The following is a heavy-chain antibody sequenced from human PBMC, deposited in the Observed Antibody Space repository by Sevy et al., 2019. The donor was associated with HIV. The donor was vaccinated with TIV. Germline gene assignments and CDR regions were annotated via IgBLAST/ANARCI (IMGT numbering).Heavy chain of an antibody. D-gene: IGHD3-3*01. Sequence: SETLSLTCAVYGGSFSGYYWSWIRQPPGKGLEWIGEINHSGSTNYNPSLKSRVTISVDTSKNQFSLKLSSVTAADTAVYYCATQNFCSGYRGTFDYWGQGTLVTVSS. CDR3: ATQNFCSGYRGTFDY. CDR1: GGSFSGYY. V-gene: IGHV4-34*01. J-gene: IGHJ4*02. CDR2: INHSGST.